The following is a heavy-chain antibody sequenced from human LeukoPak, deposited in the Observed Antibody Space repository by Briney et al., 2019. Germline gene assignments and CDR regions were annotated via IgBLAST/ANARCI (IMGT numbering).Heavy chain of an antibody. D-gene: IGHD6-13*01. J-gene: IGHJ5*02. V-gene: IGHV1-8*03. CDR1: GYTFTSYD. Sequence: ASVKVSCKASGYTFTSYDINWVRQATGQGREWMGWVNPNSGNIGYAQNFQGRVTITRDTSISTVYMELSSLRSEDTAVYYCARGHLQAPVYSTRWYRASNWFDPWGQGTLVTVSS. CDR2: VNPNSGNI. CDR3: ARGHLQAPVYSTRWYRASNWFDP.